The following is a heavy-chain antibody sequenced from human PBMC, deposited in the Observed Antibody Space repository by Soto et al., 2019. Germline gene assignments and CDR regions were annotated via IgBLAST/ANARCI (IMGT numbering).Heavy chain of an antibody. CDR2: ISGSSGST. CDR1: GFTFSNYA. J-gene: IGHJ4*02. CDR3: ANLPLRLYCFDY. V-gene: IGHV3-23*01. Sequence: EVQLLDSGGGLVQPGGSLRLSCVASGFTFSNYAMGWVRQAPGKGLEWVSTISGSSGSTNYADSVKGRFTISRDNSKNTVLLQMNSLRAEDTDVYYCANLPLRLYCFDYWGQGTLVTVSS.